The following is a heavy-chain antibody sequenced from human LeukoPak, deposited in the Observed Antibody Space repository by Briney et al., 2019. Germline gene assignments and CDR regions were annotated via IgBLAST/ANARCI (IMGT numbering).Heavy chain of an antibody. CDR1: GGTFSSYA. CDR2: IIPIFGTA. J-gene: IGHJ4*02. CDR3: ARGGDTAMVTPFDY. V-gene: IGHV1-69*05. Sequence: SVKVSCKASGGTFSSYAISWVRQAPGQGLEWMGRIIPIFGTANYAQKFQGRVTTTTDESTSTAYMELSSLRSEDTAVYYCARGGDTAMVTPFDYWGQGTLVTVSS. D-gene: IGHD5-18*01.